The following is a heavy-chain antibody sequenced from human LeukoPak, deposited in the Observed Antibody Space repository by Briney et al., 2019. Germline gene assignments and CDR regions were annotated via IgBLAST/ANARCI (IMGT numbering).Heavy chain of an antibody. D-gene: IGHD6-6*01. CDR2: IYTSGST. Sequence: PSETPSLTCTVSGGSISSYYWSWIRQPAGKELEWIGRIYTSGSTNYNPTLKSRVTMSVDTSKNQFSLKLSSVTAADTAVYYCARSRIAAPFDPWGQGTLVTVSS. V-gene: IGHV4-4*07. CDR1: GGSISSYY. J-gene: IGHJ5*02. CDR3: ARSRIAAPFDP.